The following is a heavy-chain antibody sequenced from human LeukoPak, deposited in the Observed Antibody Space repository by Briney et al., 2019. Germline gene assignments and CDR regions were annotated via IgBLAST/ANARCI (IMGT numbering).Heavy chain of an antibody. CDR3: ARDAVSYFGS. CDR2: IKHDGSEK. D-gene: IGHD5/OR15-5a*01. J-gene: IGHJ4*02. CDR1: GFTFSSFW. Sequence: GGSLTRSCAASGFTFSSFWMTWVRQAPGKGLEWVANIKHDGSEKYYVDSVKGRFTISRDNAKNSLFLQMNSLRAEDTAVYYCARDAVSYFGSLGQGTLVTVSS. V-gene: IGHV3-7*04.